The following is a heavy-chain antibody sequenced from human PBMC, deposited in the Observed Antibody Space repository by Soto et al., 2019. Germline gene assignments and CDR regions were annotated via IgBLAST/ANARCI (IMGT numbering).Heavy chain of an antibody. CDR1: GITFTTYS. V-gene: IGHV3-23*01. CDR2: IDASGKNT. Sequence: GALIISWASSGITFTTYSMTWVRQAPGEGLEWVSGIDASGKNTYYADSVRGRFTISRDNSRNTVYLQMTSLRAEDTAMYFCARNTYFDYWGQGTLVTVPS. J-gene: IGHJ4*02. CDR3: ARNTYFDY.